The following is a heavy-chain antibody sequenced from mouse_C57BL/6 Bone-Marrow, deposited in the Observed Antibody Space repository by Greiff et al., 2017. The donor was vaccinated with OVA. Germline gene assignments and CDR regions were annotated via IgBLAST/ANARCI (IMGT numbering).Heavy chain of an antibody. J-gene: IGHJ3*01. CDR2: INPYNGGT. CDR3: ASSGFAY. Sequence: VHVKQSGPVLVKPGASVKMSCKASGYTFTDYYMNWVKQSHGKSLEWIGVINPYNGGTSYNQKFKGKATLTVDKSSSTAYMELNSLTSEDSAVYYCASSGFAYWGQGTLVTVSA. V-gene: IGHV1-19*01. CDR1: GYTFTDYY.